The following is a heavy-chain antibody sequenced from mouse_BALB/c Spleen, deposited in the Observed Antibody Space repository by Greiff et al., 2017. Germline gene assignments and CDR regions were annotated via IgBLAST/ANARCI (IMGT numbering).Heavy chain of an antibody. CDR1: GYTFTSYW. Sequence: VQLQQSGAELARPGASVKLSCKASGYTFTSYWMQWVKQRPGQGLEWIGAIYPGDGDTRYTQKFKGKATLTADKSSSTAYMQLSSLASEDSAVYYCARFERAMDYWGQGTSVTVSS. V-gene: IGHV1-87*01. J-gene: IGHJ4*01. CDR2: IYPGDGDT. CDR3: ARFERAMDY.